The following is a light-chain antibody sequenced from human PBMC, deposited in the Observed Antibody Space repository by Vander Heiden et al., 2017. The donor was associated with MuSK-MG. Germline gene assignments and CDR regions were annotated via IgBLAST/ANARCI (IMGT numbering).Light chain of an antibody. CDR1: NIGTKS. CDR2: KYY. V-gene: IGLV3-21*04. J-gene: IGLJ1*01. Sequence: SYVLTQPPSVSVAPGKTARITCGGNNIGTKSVLWYQQKPGQATVRVIYKYYYRHSGIQERSSGSNSGNTATLTISSVEAGDEADYDCQWWDRSRDQQVFGTVTTVNVL. CDR3: QWWDRSRDQQV.